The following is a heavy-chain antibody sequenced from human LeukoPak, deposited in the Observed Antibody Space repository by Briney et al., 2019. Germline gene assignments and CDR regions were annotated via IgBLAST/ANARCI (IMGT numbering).Heavy chain of an antibody. CDR1: GFSFSTYG. J-gene: IGHJ4*02. CDR2: MSSDGSNK. V-gene: IGHV3-30*18. CDR3: AKEWARWCYDY. D-gene: IGHD2-8*02. Sequence: GGSLRLSCAASGFSFSTYGMHWVRQAPGKGLEWVAVMSSDGSNKYYADSVKGRFTISRDNSKNTLYLQMDSLRGEDTAVYYCAKEWARWCYDYWGQGTLVTVSS.